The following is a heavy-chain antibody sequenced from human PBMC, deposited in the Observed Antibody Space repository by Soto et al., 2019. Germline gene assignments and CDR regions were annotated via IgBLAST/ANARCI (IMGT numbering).Heavy chain of an antibody. Sequence: GGSLRLSCAASGFTFSSYEMNWVRQAPGKGLEWVSYISSSGSTIYYADSVKGRFTISRDNAKNSLYLQMNSLRAEDTAVYYCARLGRYCSGGSCYRTLFDPWGQGTLVTVSS. CDR3: ARLGRYCSGGSCYRTLFDP. CDR1: GFTFSSYE. CDR2: ISSSGSTI. J-gene: IGHJ5*02. D-gene: IGHD2-15*01. V-gene: IGHV3-48*03.